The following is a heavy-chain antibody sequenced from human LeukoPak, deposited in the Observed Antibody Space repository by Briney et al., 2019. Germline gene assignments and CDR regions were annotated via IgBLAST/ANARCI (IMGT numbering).Heavy chain of an antibody. J-gene: IGHJ4*02. Sequence: GGSLRLSCAASRFTFSSYAMHWVRQAPGKGLEWVAVISYDGSNKYYADSVKGRFTISRDNAKNSLYLQMNSLRAEDTAVYYCARGQSYASDYWGQGTLVTVSS. CDR2: ISYDGSNK. CDR3: ARGQSYASDY. V-gene: IGHV3-30*04. D-gene: IGHD4-17*01. CDR1: RFTFSSYA.